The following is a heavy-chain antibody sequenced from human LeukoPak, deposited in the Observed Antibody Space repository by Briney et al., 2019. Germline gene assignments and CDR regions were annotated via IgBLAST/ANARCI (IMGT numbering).Heavy chain of an antibody. CDR3: AKDLWAAVAKYYFDY. J-gene: IGHJ4*02. CDR2: MNPNSGNT. V-gene: IGHV1-8*01. Sequence: ASVKVSCKASGYTFTSYDINWVRQATGQGLEWMGWMNPNSGNTGYAQKFQGRVTMTRNTSISTAYMELSSLRAEDTAVYYCAKDLWAAVAKYYFDYWGQGTLVTVSS. CDR1: GYTFTSYD. D-gene: IGHD6-19*01.